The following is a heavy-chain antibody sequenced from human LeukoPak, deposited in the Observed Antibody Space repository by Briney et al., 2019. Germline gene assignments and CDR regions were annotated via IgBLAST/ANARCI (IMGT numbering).Heavy chain of an antibody. D-gene: IGHD3-3*01. CDR3: ARDRSGYFQN. Sequence: GGSLRLSCAPSGFSFTDYPMNWVRQAPGKGLEWISNIRTTAEGAKYAYYADSVKGRVTISRDDGKNTLYLHMNSLRAEDTAVYYCARDRSGYFQNWGQGTLVTVSS. J-gene: IGHJ1*01. V-gene: IGHV3-48*01. CDR2: IRTTAEGAKYA. CDR1: GFSFTDYP.